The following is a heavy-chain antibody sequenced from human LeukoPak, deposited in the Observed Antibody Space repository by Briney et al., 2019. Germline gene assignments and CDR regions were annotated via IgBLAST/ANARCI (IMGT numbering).Heavy chain of an antibody. CDR2: NSSSSSYI. D-gene: IGHD2-15*01. V-gene: IGHV3-21*01. J-gene: IGHJ4*02. CDR1: GFTFSSYN. Sequence: GGSLRLSCAASGFTFSSYNMNWVRQAPGKGLEWVSSNSSSSSYIYYADSVKGRFTISRDNAENSLSLQMNSLRAEDTAVYYCARGYVVGYYFDYWGQGTLVTVSS. CDR3: ARGYVVGYYFDY.